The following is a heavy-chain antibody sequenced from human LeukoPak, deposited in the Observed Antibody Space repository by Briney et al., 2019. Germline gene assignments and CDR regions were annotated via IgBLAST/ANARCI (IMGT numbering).Heavy chain of an antibody. CDR1: GASISNYY. D-gene: IGHD6-13*01. CDR3: AISGTAAGRRDY. V-gene: IGHV4-59*01. J-gene: IGHJ4*02. Sequence: SETLSLTCTVSGASISNYYWTWIRQPPGKGLEWIGYIYSSGSTNYNPSLKSRVTMSVGTSKNQFSLNLSSVTPADTAVYYCAISGTAAGRRDYWGQGTLVTVSS. CDR2: IYSSGST.